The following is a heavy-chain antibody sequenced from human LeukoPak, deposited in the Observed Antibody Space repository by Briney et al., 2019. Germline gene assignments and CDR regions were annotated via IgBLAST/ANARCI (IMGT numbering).Heavy chain of an antibody. CDR2: IYYSGST. D-gene: IGHD6-19*01. J-gene: IGHJ4*02. CDR1: GGSISSSSYY. V-gene: IGHV4-39*01. CDR3: ARIGRGYSSGWSDFDY. Sequence: SETLSLTCTVSGGSISSSSYYWGWISQPPGKGLEWIGSIYYSGSTYYNPSLKSRVTISVDTSKNQFSLKLSSVTAADTAVYYCARIGRGYSSGWSDFDYWGQGTLVTVSS.